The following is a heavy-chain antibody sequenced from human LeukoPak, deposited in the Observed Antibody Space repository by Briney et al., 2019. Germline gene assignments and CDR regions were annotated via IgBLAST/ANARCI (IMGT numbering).Heavy chain of an antibody. D-gene: IGHD6-13*01. J-gene: IGHJ4*02. CDR3: ARDIAAPGLFFDY. Sequence: GGSLRLSCAASGFTLSSYWMSWVRQAPGKGLEWVANIKYDGSEKDYVDSVKGRFTISRDNAKNSLYMQMNSLRAEDTAVYYCARDIAAPGLFFDYWGQGTLVTVSS. V-gene: IGHV3-7*01. CDR2: IKYDGSEK. CDR1: GFTLSSYW.